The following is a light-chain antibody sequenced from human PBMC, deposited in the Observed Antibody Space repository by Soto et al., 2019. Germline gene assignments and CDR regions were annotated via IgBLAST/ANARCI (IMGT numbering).Light chain of an antibody. CDR1: QSVSSN. J-gene: IGKJ2*01. CDR3: QQYNSWSPYP. V-gene: IGKV3-15*01. Sequence: EIVMTQSPATLSVSPGERATLSCRASQSVSSNLAWYQQKPGQDPRLLICGASTRATGIPARFSGSGSVTAFTLTISSLQSEDFSVSDCQQYNSWSPYPFGQGNKLEIK. CDR2: GAS.